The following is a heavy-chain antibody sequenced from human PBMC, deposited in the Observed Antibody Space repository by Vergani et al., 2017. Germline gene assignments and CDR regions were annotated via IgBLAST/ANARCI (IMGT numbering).Heavy chain of an antibody. J-gene: IGHJ6*02. Sequence: EVQLVQSGAEVKKPGATMKISCKVSGYTFTDHYMHWVKQAPGKGLEVMGLVDPEDGETIYAEKFKGRVTIAADTSTDTAHLELSSLRSEDTAVYYCATPQTVTTGGREVWGQGTTVIVSS. CDR2: VDPEDGET. D-gene: IGHD4-17*01. V-gene: IGHV1-69-2*01. CDR1: GYTFTDHY. CDR3: ATPQTVTTGGREV.